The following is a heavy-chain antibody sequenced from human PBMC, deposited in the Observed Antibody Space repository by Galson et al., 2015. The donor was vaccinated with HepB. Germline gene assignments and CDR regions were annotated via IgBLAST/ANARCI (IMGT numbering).Heavy chain of an antibody. CDR3: ARARIAVAGFDY. CDR1: GFAFSTYR. Sequence: SLRLSCAASGFAFSTYRMHWVRQAPGKGLVWVSRINSDGSSTTYADSAKGRFTISRDNAKNTLYLQMNSLGAEDTAVYYCARARIAVAGFDYWGQGTLVTVSS. J-gene: IGHJ4*02. D-gene: IGHD6-19*01. CDR2: INSDGSST. V-gene: IGHV3-74*01.